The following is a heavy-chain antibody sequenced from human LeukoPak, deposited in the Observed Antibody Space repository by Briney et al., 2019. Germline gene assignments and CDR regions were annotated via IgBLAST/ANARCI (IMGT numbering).Heavy chain of an antibody. V-gene: IGHV4-39*01. J-gene: IGHJ4*02. CDR1: GGSISSSSYY. Sequence: TSETLSLTCTVSGGSISSSSYYWGWIRQPPGKGLEWIGSIYYSGSTYYNPSLKSRVTISVDTSKNQFSLKLSSVTAADTAVYYCARHKREAAAANFDYWGQGTLVTVSS. CDR3: ARHKREAAAANFDY. CDR2: IYYSGST. D-gene: IGHD6-13*01.